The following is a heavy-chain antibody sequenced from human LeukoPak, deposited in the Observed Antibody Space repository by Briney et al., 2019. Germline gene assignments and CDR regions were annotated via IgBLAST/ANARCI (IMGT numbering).Heavy chain of an antibody. CDR1: GFTFSSYW. V-gene: IGHV3-74*01. J-gene: IGHJ6*02. Sequence: GGSLRLSCAASGFTFSSYWMHWVRQAPGKGLVWVSRINSDGSSTSYADSVKGRFTISRDNAKNTLYLQMNSLRAEDTAVYYCARDRTGSYHYYGMDVWGQGTTVTVSS. D-gene: IGHD3/OR15-3a*01. CDR3: ARDRTGSYHYYGMDV. CDR2: INSDGSST.